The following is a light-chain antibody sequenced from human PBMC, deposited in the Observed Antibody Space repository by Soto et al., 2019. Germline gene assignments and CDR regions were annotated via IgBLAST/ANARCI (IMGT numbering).Light chain of an antibody. CDR1: QSVYRNY. CDR2: ATS. Sequence: ESVLTQSPGTLSLSPGERATLSCRASQSVYRNYLAWYQQKPGQAPRLLIYATSSRATDIPDRFSGSGSGTDFSLTISRLEPEDFAVYYCQQYGVSPRTFGQGTRLEIK. J-gene: IGKJ5*01. V-gene: IGKV3-20*01. CDR3: QQYGVSPRT.